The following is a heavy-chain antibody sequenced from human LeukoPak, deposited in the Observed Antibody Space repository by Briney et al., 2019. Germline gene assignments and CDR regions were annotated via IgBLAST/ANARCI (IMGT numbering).Heavy chain of an antibody. CDR1: GFTFGDYA. V-gene: IGHV3-9*01. J-gene: IGHJ4*02. CDR2: ISWNSDSI. CDR3: AKRGATLYSGYDWGSFDY. Sequence: PGRSLRLSCAASGFTFGDYAMHWVRQAPGKGLEWVSGISWNSDSIGYADSVKGRFTISRDNAKNSLYLQMNSLRAEDTALYYCAKRGATLYSGYDWGSFDYWGQGTLVTVSS. D-gene: IGHD5-12*01.